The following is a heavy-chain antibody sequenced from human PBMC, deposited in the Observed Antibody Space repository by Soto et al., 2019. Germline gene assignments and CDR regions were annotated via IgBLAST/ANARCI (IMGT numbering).Heavy chain of an antibody. CDR3: ARGEQYSGRIFDY. J-gene: IGHJ4*01. D-gene: IGHD1-26*01. CDR1: GDSVSSNSAG. Sequence: SQTLSLTCAITGDSVSSNSAGWSWVRQSPSRGLERLGRTYYRSKWYYEYAVSVRGRITINPDTSKNQYSLQLNSVTPEDTAVYFCARGEQYSGRIFDYWGXGTLVNVSS. CDR2: TYYRSKWYY. V-gene: IGHV6-1*01.